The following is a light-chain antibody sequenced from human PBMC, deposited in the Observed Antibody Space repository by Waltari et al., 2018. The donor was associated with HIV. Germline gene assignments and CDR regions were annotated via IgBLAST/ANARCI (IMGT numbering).Light chain of an antibody. CDR2: GAS. Sequence: EIVMTQSPATLSVSPGERATLSCWASQSVNSNLAWYQQKPGQAPRLLFFGASTRATGIPARFSGSGSGTEFTLTISNLQSEDFAVYYCQQYNNWPWTFGQGTKVEIK. V-gene: IGKV3-15*01. CDR3: QQYNNWPWT. J-gene: IGKJ1*01. CDR1: QSVNSN.